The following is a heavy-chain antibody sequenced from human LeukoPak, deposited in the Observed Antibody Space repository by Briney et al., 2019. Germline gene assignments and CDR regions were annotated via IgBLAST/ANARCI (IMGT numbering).Heavy chain of an antibody. CDR3: AREERSGYSYGAIDY. D-gene: IGHD5-18*01. V-gene: IGHV3-11*05. Sequence: PGGSLRLSRAASGFTFSNYAMSWVRQAPGKGLEWVSYISSSSSYTNYADSVKGRFTISRDNAKNSLYLQMNSLRAEDTAVYYCAREERSGYSYGAIDYRGQGTLVTVSS. CDR1: GFTFSNYA. J-gene: IGHJ4*02. CDR2: ISSSSSYT.